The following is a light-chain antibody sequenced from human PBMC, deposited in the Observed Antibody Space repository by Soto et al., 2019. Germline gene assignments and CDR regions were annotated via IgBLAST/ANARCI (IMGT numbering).Light chain of an antibody. CDR3: QHYNSWPLT. CDR1: QSISSN. V-gene: IGKV3-15*01. Sequence: EIVMTQSPATLSVSPGEGATLSCRASQSISSNLAWYRQKPGQPPMLLIYGAYTRAAGIPARVSGSGSGTEFTLTISSLQSEDFAVYYCQHYNSWPLTFGGGTKVDI. J-gene: IGKJ4*01. CDR2: GAY.